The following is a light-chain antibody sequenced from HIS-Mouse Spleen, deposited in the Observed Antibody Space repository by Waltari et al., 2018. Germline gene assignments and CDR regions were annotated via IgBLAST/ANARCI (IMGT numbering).Light chain of an antibody. CDR2: GAS. Sequence: DIVLTQSPGPLSLSPGERATLSCRAGQSVSSSYLAWYQQKPGQAPRLRIYGASSRATGIPDRFSGSGSGTDFTLTISRLEPEDFAVYYCQQYGSSPPITFGQGTRLEIK. CDR1: QSVSSSY. V-gene: IGKV3-20*01. J-gene: IGKJ5*01. CDR3: QQYGSSPPIT.